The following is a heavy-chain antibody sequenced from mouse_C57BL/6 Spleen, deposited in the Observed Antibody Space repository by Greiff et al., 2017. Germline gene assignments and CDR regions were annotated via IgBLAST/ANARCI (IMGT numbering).Heavy chain of an antibody. CDR1: GYTFTSYW. CDR3: ARGSLSEGYFDY. CDR2: IDPSDSYT. D-gene: IGHD6-2*01. Sequence: QVQLQQPGAELVMPGASVKLSCKASGYTFTSYWMHWVKQRPGQGLEWIGEIDPSDSYTNYNQKFKGKSTLTVDKSSSTAYMQLSSLTSEDSAVYCCARGSLSEGYFDYWGQGTTLTVSS. V-gene: IGHV1-69*01. J-gene: IGHJ2*01.